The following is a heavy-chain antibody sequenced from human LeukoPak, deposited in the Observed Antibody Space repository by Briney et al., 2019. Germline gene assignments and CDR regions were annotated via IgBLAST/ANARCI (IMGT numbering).Heavy chain of an antibody. D-gene: IGHD3-9*01. CDR2: ISGSGGTT. V-gene: IGHV3-23*01. CDR1: GFTFRSYA. Sequence: PGGSLRLSCAASGFTFRSYAMSWVRQAPGKGLEWVSAISGSGGTTYYADSVKSRFTISRDNSKNTVYLQMNSLRAEDTAVYYCAKNLRSLVYMDNDYWGQGTLVTVSS. CDR3: AKNLRSLVYMDNDY. J-gene: IGHJ4*02.